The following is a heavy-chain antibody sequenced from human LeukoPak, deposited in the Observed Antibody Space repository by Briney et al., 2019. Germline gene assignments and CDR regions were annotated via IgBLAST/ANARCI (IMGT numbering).Heavy chain of an antibody. D-gene: IGHD7-27*01. J-gene: IGHJ4*02. CDR2: VYRSGST. Sequence: SEALSLTCVVSGYSISSGYHWGWIRQPPGEGLEWIGSVYRSGSTYYNPSLKSRVTISVDTSKNQISLKVRSVTAADTAVYYCARENWVFDYWGQGILVTVSS. CDR1: GYSISSGYH. V-gene: IGHV4-38-2*02. CDR3: ARENWVFDY.